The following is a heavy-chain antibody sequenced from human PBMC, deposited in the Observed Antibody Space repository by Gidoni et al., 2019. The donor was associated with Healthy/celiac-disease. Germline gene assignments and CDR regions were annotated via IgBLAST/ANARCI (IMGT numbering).Heavy chain of an antibody. D-gene: IGHD1-26*01. CDR1: GFTFSSYS. V-gene: IGHV3-21*01. J-gene: IGHJ4*02. Sequence: EVQLVESGGGLVKPGGSLRLSCAASGFTFSSYSMNWVRQAPGKGLEWVSSISSSSSYIYYADSVKGRFTISRDNAKNSLYLQMNSLRAEDTAVYYCARDRGGSYYLSPLGYWGQGTLVTVSS. CDR3: ARDRGGSYYLSPLGY. CDR2: ISSSSSYI.